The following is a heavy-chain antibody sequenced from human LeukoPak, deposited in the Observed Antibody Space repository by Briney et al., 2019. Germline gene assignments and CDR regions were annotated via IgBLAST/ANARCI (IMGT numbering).Heavy chain of an antibody. CDR2: IYYSGST. CDR1: GGSISSYY. CDR3: ASTYDSSGYYGYYFDY. J-gene: IGHJ4*02. V-gene: IGHV4-59*01. Sequence: SETLSLTCTVSGGSISSYYWSWIRQPPGKGLEWIGYIYYSGSTNYNPSLKSRVTISVDTSKNQFSLKLNSVTAADTAVYYCASTYDSSGYYGYYFDYWGQGTLVTVSS. D-gene: IGHD3-22*01.